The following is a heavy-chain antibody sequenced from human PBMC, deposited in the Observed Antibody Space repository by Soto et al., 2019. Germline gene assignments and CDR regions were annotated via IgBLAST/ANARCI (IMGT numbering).Heavy chain of an antibody. CDR2: IHYSGTT. J-gene: IGHJ3*02. D-gene: IGHD2-15*01. CDR3: ARSVSGQLGYCSGGSCHHDAFDI. V-gene: IGHV4-59*01. Sequence: SETLSLTCTVSGGSIRSYFWTWIRQPPGKRLEWIGYIHYSGTTNYNPSLRSRVTISVDTTKNQFSLRLNSVTAADTAVYHCARSVSGQLGYCSGGSCHHDAFDIWGQGTMVTVSS. CDR1: GGSIRSYF.